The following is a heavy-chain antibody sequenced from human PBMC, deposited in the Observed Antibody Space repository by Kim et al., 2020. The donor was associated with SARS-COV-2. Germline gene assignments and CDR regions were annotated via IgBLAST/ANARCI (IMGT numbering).Heavy chain of an antibody. CDR3: ARDSQGYYDSSASNWFDP. D-gene: IGHD3-22*01. CDR1: GYTFTSYA. CDR2: INAGNGNT. Sequence: ASVKVSCKASGYTFTSYAMHWVRQAPGQRLEWMGWINAGNGNTKYSQKFQGRVTITRDTSASTAYMELSSLRSEDTAVYYCARDSQGYYDSSASNWFDPWGQGTLVTVSS. V-gene: IGHV1-3*01. J-gene: IGHJ5*02.